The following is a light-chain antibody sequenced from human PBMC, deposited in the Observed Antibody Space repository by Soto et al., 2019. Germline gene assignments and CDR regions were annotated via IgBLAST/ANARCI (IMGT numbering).Light chain of an antibody. CDR1: QGISSY. J-gene: IGKJ1*01. V-gene: IGKV1-8*01. Sequence: AIRMTQSPSSFSASTGDRVTITWGASQGISSYLAWYQQKPGKAPKLLIYAASTLQSGVPSRFSGSGYGTDFTLTISCLQSEDFATYYCQQYYSYPRTFGQGTKVDIK. CDR3: QQYYSYPRT. CDR2: AAS.